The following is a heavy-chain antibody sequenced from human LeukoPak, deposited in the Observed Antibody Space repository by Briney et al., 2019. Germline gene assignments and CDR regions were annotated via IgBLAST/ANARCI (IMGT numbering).Heavy chain of an antibody. CDR2: ISAYNGNT. Sequence: ASVKVSCKASGYKFTSYGISWVRQAPGQGLDWVGWISAYNGNTNYAHNLQGRVTMTTDTSTSTAYMELRSLRSDDTAVYYCARGATENWFDPWGQGTLVTVSS. D-gene: IGHD5-12*01. J-gene: IGHJ5*02. V-gene: IGHV1-18*01. CDR3: ARGATENWFDP. CDR1: GYKFTSYG.